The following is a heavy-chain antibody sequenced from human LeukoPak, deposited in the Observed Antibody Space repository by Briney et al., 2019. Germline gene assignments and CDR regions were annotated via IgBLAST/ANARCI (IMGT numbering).Heavy chain of an antibody. CDR3: ARETESRPSLDAFDI. V-gene: IGHV1-69*06. CDR2: IIPIFGTA. J-gene: IGHJ3*02. Sequence: SVKVSCKASGGTFSSYAISWVRQAPGQGLEWMGGIIPIFGTANYAQKLQGRVTITADKSTSTAYMELSSLRSEDTAVYYCARETESRPSLDAFDIWGQGTMVIVSS. D-gene: IGHD1-14*01. CDR1: GGTFSSYA.